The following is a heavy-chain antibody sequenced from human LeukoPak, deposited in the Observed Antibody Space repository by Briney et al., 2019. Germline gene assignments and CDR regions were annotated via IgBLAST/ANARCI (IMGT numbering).Heavy chain of an antibody. Sequence: PGRSLRLSCTASAFTLGYWYMSWIRQAPGKGLEWISYISNIGTTTYYAESVKGRFTISRDNAKNSLYLQMNSLRAEDTAVYYCACDFRYLGHDFWGQGTLVTVSS. CDR1: AFTLGYWY. D-gene: IGHD2-21*02. V-gene: IGHV3-11*01. CDR2: ISNIGTTT. CDR3: ACDFRYLGHDF. J-gene: IGHJ4*02.